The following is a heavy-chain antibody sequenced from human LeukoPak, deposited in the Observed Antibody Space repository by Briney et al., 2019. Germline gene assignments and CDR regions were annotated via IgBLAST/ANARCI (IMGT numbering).Heavy chain of an antibody. D-gene: IGHD3-16*01. CDR2: ISGSGGGT. CDR1: GFTFSSYA. Sequence: GGSLRLSCAASGFTFSSYAMSWVRQAPGKGLEWVSAISGSGGGTYYADSVKGRFTISRDNSKNTLYLQMNSLRAEDTAVYYCAKKNPPAYVFGAVLGYFDYWGQGTLVTVSS. V-gene: IGHV3-23*01. CDR3: AKKNPPAYVFGAVLGYFDY. J-gene: IGHJ4*02.